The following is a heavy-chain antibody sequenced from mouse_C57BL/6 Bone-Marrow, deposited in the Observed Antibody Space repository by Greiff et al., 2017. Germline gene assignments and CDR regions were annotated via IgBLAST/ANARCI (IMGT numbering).Heavy chain of an antibody. Sequence: VQLQQSGAELVKPGTSVKLSCTVSGFNIKDAYMTWVKQRPEQGLEWIGRVDPANGITEYDPKFQGKATMTADTTSNTACLQLSSLTSEDTAVYYGARWGSIYDGYWGQGTTLTVSS. V-gene: IGHV14-3*02. CDR3: ARWGSIYDGY. D-gene: IGHD1-1*01. CDR2: VDPANGIT. CDR1: GFNIKDAY. J-gene: IGHJ2*01.